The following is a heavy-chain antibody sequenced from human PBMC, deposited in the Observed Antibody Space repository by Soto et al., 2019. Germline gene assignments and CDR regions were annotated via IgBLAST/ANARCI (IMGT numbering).Heavy chain of an antibody. J-gene: IGHJ6*02. CDR3: ARDQEGGAMVLYYYFYYGMDV. CDR2: IKQDGSEK. CDR1: GFTFSSHW. Sequence: GGSLRLSCAASGFTFSSHWMSWVRQAPGKGLEWVANIKQDGSEKYYVDSVKGRFTISRDNAKNSLYLQMNSLRAEDTAVYYCARDQEGGAMVLYYYFYYGMDVWGQGTTVTVSS. V-gene: IGHV3-7*03. D-gene: IGHD5-18*01.